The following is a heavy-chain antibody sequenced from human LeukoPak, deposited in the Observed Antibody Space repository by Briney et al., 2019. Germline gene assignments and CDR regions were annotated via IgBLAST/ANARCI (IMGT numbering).Heavy chain of an antibody. CDR1: GFTFSDYY. Sequence: GGSLRLSCAASGFTFSDYYMSWIRQAPGKGLEWVSYVSSSGSYMSYADSLKGRFPISRDHDKNSLYLQMNSLRAEDTAVYYCARGGFCTGTSCSPSAPAPYYYYGMDVWGQGTTVTVSS. J-gene: IGHJ6*02. CDR3: ARGGFCTGTSCSPSAPAPYYYYGMDV. D-gene: IGHD2-2*01. V-gene: IGHV3-11*06. CDR2: VSSSGSYM.